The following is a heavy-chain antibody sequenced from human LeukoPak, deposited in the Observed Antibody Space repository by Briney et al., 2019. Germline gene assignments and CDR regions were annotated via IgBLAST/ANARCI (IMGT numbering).Heavy chain of an antibody. CDR2: IYPGDSDT. Sequence: GESLKISCKGSGYSFTSYWIGWVRQMPGKGLEWMGIIYPGDSDTRYSPSFQGQVTISADKSISTAYLQWSSLKGSDTAMYCCYVVVVDATPGYFQHWGQGNLGTVSS. J-gene: IGHJ1*01. D-gene: IGHD2-15*01. CDR3: YVVVVDATPGYFQH. V-gene: IGHV5-51*01. CDR1: GYSFTSYW.